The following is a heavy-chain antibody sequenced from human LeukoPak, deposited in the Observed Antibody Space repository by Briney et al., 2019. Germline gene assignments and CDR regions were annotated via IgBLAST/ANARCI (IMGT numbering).Heavy chain of an antibody. V-gene: IGHV3-33*01. J-gene: IGHJ4*02. Sequence: PGGSLRLSCAASGSTFSSYGMHWVRQAPGKGLEWVAVISYDGSNKYYADSVKGRFTISRDNSKNTLYLQMNSLRVEDTAVYYCARGTLAGYFLGYWGRGTLVTVSS. D-gene: IGHD6-19*01. CDR1: GSTFSSYG. CDR2: ISYDGSNK. CDR3: ARGTLAGYFLGY.